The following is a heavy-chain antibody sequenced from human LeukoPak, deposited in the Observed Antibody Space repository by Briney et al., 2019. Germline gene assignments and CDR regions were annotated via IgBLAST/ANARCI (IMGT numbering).Heavy chain of an antibody. Sequence: ASVKVSCKASGYTFTGYYMHWLRQAPGQGLEWMGRINPNSGGTNYAQKFQGRVTMTRERSISTAYMELSRLRSDDTAVYYCAREGGSASNPNHNAFDIWGQGTMVTVSS. CDR1: GYTFTGYY. D-gene: IGHD3-16*01. CDR3: AREGGSASNPNHNAFDI. V-gene: IGHV1-2*06. CDR2: INPNSGGT. J-gene: IGHJ3*02.